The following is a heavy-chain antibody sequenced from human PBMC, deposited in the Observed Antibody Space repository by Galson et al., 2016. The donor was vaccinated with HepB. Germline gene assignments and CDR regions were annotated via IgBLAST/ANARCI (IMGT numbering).Heavy chain of an antibody. Sequence: SLRLSCAASGFTFSSYAMHWVRQAPGKGLEWVAFISKDGSNKYYDDSVKGRFTISRNNSKNTLYLQMNSLRAEETSIYYCARDPAPSLFPMIVAKDGFDIWGQGTMVTVSS. D-gene: IGHD3-22*01. CDR2: ISKDGSNK. CDR3: ARDPAPSLFPMIVAKDGFDI. J-gene: IGHJ3*02. V-gene: IGHV3-30-3*01. CDR1: GFTFSSYA.